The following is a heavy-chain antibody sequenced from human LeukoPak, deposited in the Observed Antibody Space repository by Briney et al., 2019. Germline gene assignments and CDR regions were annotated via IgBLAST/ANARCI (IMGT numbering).Heavy chain of an antibody. V-gene: IGHV3-33*01. D-gene: IGHD3-22*01. J-gene: IGHJ4*02. CDR2: VWYDGSNK. CDR1: GFTFSSYG. Sequence: GGSLRLSCAASGFTFSSYGMHWVRQAPGKGLEWVAVVWYDGSNKYYADSVKGRFTISRDNSKNTLYLQMNSLRAEDTAVYYCASSYYYDSSGYYYWGQGTLVTVSS. CDR3: ASSYYYDSSGYYY.